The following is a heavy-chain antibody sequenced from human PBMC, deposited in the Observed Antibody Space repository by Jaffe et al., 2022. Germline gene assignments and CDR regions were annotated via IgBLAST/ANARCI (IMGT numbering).Heavy chain of an antibody. D-gene: IGHD2-2*01. CDR2: ISWNSGSI. V-gene: IGHV3-9*01. CDR1: GFTFDDYA. J-gene: IGHJ4*02. Sequence: EVQLVESGGGLVQPGRSLRLSCAASGFTFDDYAMHWVRQAPGKGLEWVSGISWNSGSIGYADSVKGRFTISRDNAKNSLYLQMNSLRAEDTALYYCAKDGLLGYCSSTSCYQSYYFDYWGQGTLVTVSS. CDR3: AKDGLLGYCSSTSCYQSYYFDY.